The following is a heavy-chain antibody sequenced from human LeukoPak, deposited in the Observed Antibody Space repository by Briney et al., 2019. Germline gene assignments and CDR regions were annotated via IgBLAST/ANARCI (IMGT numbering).Heavy chain of an antibody. CDR3: AREGDSYGIDY. D-gene: IGHD5-18*01. Sequence: ASVKVSCKASGYTFTGYYMHWVRQAPGQGLEWMGGIIPILGTANYAQKFQGRVTITADESTSTAYMELSSLRSEDTAVYYCAREGDSYGIDYWGQGTLVTVSS. CDR2: IIPILGTA. J-gene: IGHJ4*02. V-gene: IGHV1-69*13. CDR1: GYTFTGYY.